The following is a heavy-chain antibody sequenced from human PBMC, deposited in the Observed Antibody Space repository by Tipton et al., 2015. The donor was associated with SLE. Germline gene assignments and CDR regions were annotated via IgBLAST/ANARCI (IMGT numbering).Heavy chain of an antibody. CDR3: ARVGITGTTWDWYFDL. D-gene: IGHD1-7*01. CDR2: IYYSGST. CDR1: GGSIKSFY. J-gene: IGHJ2*01. Sequence: TLSLTCTVSGGSIKSFYWSWIRQPPGKGLEWIGSIYYSGSTNYNPSLKSRVTISVDTSKNQFSLKLSSVTAADTAVYYCARVGITGTTWDWYFDLWGRGTLVTVSS. V-gene: IGHV4-59*01.